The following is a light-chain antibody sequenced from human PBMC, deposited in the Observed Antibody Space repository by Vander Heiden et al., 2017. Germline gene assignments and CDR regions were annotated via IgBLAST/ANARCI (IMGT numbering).Light chain of an antibody. Sequence: IQLTPSPSSLSASVGGRVTITCRASQDISRYLAWYQQTPGKAPKLLIYAASTLQSGVPSRFSGSGSGTDFTLTISSLQPEDFATYYCQQLKSYPLTFGGGTKVEIK. CDR3: QQLKSYPLT. CDR2: AAS. J-gene: IGKJ4*01. CDR1: QDISRY. V-gene: IGKV1-9*01.